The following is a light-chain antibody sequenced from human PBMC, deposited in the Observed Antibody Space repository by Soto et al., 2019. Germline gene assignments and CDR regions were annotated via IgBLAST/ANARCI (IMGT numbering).Light chain of an antibody. Sequence: QSVLTQSSSASASLGASVKLTCTLSSGHSSYTIAWHQQQPEKGPRYLMKIKSDGSHIKGDGIPDRFSGSSSGAERYLTISSLQSEDEADYYCQTWGTGFWVFGGGTKLTVL. CDR1: SGHSSYT. J-gene: IGLJ3*02. CDR3: QTWGTGFWV. V-gene: IGLV4-69*01. CDR2: IKSDGSH.